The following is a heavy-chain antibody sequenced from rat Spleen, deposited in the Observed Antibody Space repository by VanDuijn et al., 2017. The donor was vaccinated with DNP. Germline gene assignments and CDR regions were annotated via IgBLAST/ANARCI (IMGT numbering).Heavy chain of an antibody. Sequence: EVQLVESGGGLVQPGNSLKLSCTASGFTFSNHFMAWVRRSRTKGLEWVASIGPSGVATYFPDSVRGRFTISRDNAQSTLYLQMDSLRSEDTATYYCTRHRTIMPYYYAMDAWGQGASVTVSS. V-gene: IGHV5-25*01. D-gene: IGHD1-12*01. CDR2: IGPSGVAT. CDR3: TRHRTIMPYYYAMDA. J-gene: IGHJ4*01. CDR1: GFTFSNHF.